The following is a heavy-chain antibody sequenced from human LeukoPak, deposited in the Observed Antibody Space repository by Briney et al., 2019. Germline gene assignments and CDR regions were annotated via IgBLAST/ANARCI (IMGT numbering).Heavy chain of an antibody. CDR2: INPSGGST. D-gene: IGHD2-15*01. Sequence: ASVKVSCKASGYAFTSYYMHWVRQAPGQGLEWMGIINPSGGSTSYAQKFQGRVTMTRDTSISTAYMELSRLRSDDTAVYYCARVSIGYCSGGSCYWFDPWGQGTLVTVSS. CDR1: GYAFTSYY. CDR3: ARVSIGYCSGGSCYWFDP. J-gene: IGHJ5*02. V-gene: IGHV1-46*01.